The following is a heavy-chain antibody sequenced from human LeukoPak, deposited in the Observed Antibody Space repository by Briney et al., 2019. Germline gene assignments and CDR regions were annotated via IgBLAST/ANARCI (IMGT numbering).Heavy chain of an antibody. V-gene: IGHV3-23*01. CDR3: AKREVGSNHGGGYYYYYYMDV. D-gene: IGHD4-11*01. CDR1: GFTFSSYA. J-gene: IGHJ6*03. Sequence: GGSLRLSCAASGFTFSSYAMSWVRQAPGKGLEWVSAISGSGGSTYYADSVKGRFTISRDNSKNTLYLQMNSLRAEDTAVYYCAKREVGSNHGGGYYYYYYMDVWGKGTTVTVSS. CDR2: ISGSGGST.